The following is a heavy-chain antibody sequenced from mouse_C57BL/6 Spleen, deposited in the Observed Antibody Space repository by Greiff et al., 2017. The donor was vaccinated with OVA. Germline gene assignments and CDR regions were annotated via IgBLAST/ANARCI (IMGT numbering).Heavy chain of an antibody. CDR3: ARDQDGSFDY. Sequence: EVHLVESGGGLVKPGGSLKLSCAASGFTFSSYAMSWVRQTPEKRLEWVATISDGGSYTYYPDNVKGRFTISRDNAKNNLYLQMSHLKSEDTAMYYCARDQDGSFDYWGQGTTLTVSS. CDR2: ISDGGSYT. V-gene: IGHV5-4*01. CDR1: GFTFSSYA. J-gene: IGHJ2*01. D-gene: IGHD2-3*01.